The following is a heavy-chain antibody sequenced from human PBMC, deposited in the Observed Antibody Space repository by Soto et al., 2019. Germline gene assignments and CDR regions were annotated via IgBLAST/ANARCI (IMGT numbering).Heavy chain of an antibody. CDR3: ARHMWGPEGPFNFEH. Sequence: PSETLSLTCTVSGGPISGGYDFWGWVRQPPGKGLEWIGSLYHSGSTYYSPSLRSRLTLSVDKSRGQFSLNLGSVTAADTAVYYCARHMWGPEGPFNFEHWGPGTLVTAPQ. CDR2: LYHSGST. D-gene: IGHD3-16*01. J-gene: IGHJ4*02. CDR1: GGPISGGYDF. V-gene: IGHV4-39*01.